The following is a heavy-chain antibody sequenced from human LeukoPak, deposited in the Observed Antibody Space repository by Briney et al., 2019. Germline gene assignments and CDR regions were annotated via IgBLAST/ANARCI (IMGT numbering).Heavy chain of an antibody. Sequence: SETLSLTCTVSGGSISSYYWSWIRQPPGKGLEWIGYIYYSGSTNYNPSLKSRVTISVDTSKNQFSLKLSSVTAADTAVYYCARSMVAAPYNWFDPWGQGTLVTVSS. D-gene: IGHD2-15*01. CDR1: GGSISSYY. J-gene: IGHJ5*02. V-gene: IGHV4-59*01. CDR3: ARSMVAAPYNWFDP. CDR2: IYYSGST.